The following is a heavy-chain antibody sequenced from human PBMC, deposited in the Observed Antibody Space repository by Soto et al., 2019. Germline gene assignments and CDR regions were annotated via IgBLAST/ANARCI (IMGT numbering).Heavy chain of an antibody. V-gene: IGHV1-3*01. CDR2: INAGSADI. CDR3: ARVGPRGYSYGHFDY. J-gene: IGHJ4*02. Sequence: GASVKVSCKASGYTFTNYALHWVRQAPGQRLEWMGWINAGSADIKYSQKFQGRVTITRDTSASTVYMELSSLRSEDTAVYYCARVGPRGYSYGHFDYWGQGTLVTVYS. D-gene: IGHD5-18*01. CDR1: GYTFTNYA.